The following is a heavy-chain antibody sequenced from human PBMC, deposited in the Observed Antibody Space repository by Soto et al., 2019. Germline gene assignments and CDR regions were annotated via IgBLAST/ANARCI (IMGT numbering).Heavy chain of an antibody. D-gene: IGHD4-4*01. Sequence: QVQLVESGGGVVQPGRSLSLSCAASGFTFTSYAMHWVRQAPGKGLEWVALVSDDGSRKDYADSVKGRFTISRDNFKNTVSLQMNSLRAEDTAVYYCATLQLATFSRFDSWGQGTLVTVSS. CDR2: VSDDGSRK. CDR3: ATLQLATFSRFDS. CDR1: GFTFTSYA. J-gene: IGHJ4*02. V-gene: IGHV3-30*04.